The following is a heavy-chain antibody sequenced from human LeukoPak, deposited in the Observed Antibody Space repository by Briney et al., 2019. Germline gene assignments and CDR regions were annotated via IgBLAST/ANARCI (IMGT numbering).Heavy chain of an antibody. Sequence: PSQTLSLTCTVSGGSISSGGYYWSWIRQHPGKGLEWIGYIYYSGSTNYNPSLKSRVTISVDTSKNQFSLKLSSVTAADTAVYYCAREVAVAGNFDYWGQGTLVTVSS. CDR2: IYYSGST. D-gene: IGHD6-19*01. V-gene: IGHV4-61*08. CDR1: GGSISSGGYY. CDR3: AREVAVAGNFDY. J-gene: IGHJ4*02.